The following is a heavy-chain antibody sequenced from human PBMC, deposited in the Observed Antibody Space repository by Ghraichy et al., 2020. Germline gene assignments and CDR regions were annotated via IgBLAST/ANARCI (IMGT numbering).Heavy chain of an antibody. CDR3: AREWCSSTSCYSSDAFDI. Sequence: LSLTCAASGFTFSSYSMNWVRQAPGKGLEWVSSISSSSSYIYYADSVKGRFTISRDNAKNSLYLQMNSLRAEDTAVYYCAREWCSSTSCYSSDAFDIWGQGTMVTVSS. V-gene: IGHV3-21*01. CDR1: GFTFSSYS. CDR2: ISSSSSYI. D-gene: IGHD2-2*01. J-gene: IGHJ3*02.